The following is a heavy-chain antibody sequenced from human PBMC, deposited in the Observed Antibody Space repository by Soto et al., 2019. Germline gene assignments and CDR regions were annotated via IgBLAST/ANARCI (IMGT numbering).Heavy chain of an antibody. CDR2: ISYDGSNK. Sequence: GGSLRLSCAASGFTFSSYCMHWVRQAPGKGLEWVAVISYDGSNKYYADSVKGRFTISRDNSKNTLYLQMNSLRAEDTAVYYCAKSGGGSFYYGMDVWGQGTTVTVSS. D-gene: IGHD2-15*01. V-gene: IGHV3-30*18. J-gene: IGHJ6*02. CDR1: GFTFSSYC. CDR3: AKSGGGSFYYGMDV.